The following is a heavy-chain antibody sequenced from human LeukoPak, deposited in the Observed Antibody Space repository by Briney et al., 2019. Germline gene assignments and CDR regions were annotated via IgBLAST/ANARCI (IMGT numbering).Heavy chain of an antibody. V-gene: IGHV3-21*01. CDR2: ISTSSSYI. CDR1: GFTFSSYS. D-gene: IGHD3-9*01. J-gene: IGHJ6*03. CDR3: ARDHDWDYMDV. Sequence: GGSLRLSCAASGFTFSSYSMNWVRQAPGKGLEWVSFISTSSSYIYYADSVKGRFTISRDNAKNSLYLQMSSLRAEDTAVYYCARDHDWDYMDVWGKGTALTVSS.